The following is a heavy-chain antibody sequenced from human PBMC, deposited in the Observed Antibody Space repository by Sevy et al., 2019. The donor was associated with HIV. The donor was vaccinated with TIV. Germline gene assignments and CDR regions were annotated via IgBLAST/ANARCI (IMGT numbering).Heavy chain of an antibody. CDR3: ARLLTITMIVVVIHDAFDI. CDR2: IYYSGST. D-gene: IGHD3-22*01. J-gene: IGHJ3*02. Sequence: SETLSLTCTVSGGSISSSSYYWGWIRQPPGKGLEWIGSIYYSGSTYYNPSLKSRVTISVDTSKNQFSLKLSSVTAADTAVYYCARLLTITMIVVVIHDAFDIWGQRTMVTVSS. V-gene: IGHV4-39*01. CDR1: GGSISSSSYY.